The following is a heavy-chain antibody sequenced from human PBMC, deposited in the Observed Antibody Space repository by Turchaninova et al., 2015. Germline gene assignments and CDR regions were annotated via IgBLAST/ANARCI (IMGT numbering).Heavy chain of an antibody. D-gene: IGHD1-26*01. Sequence: QVQLVESGGGVVQPGTSLRLSCAASGFTFSTYPMHWVRQAPGKGLEWLAAISYDGNNKYYTYSVKVPFTISRDKSQNTLYLLMNSLRAEDTGLYYCARDPGVKQWGPFDYWGQRILVTVSS. CDR2: ISYDGNNK. J-gene: IGHJ4*02. CDR3: ARDPGVKQWGPFDY. CDR1: GFTFSTYP. V-gene: IGHV3-30-3*01.